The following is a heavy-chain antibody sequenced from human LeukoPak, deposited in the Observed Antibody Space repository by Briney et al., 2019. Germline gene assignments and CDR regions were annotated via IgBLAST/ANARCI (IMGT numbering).Heavy chain of an antibody. CDR1: GFTFSSYS. Sequence: GGSLRLSCAASGFTFSSYSLNWVRQAPGKGLEWVSSISSSGGYIYYTDSVKGRFTISRDNAKNSLYLQMNSLRAEDTAVYYCAKSSSLTIFGVVTPDAFDIWGQGTMVTVSS. CDR2: ISSSGGYI. CDR3: AKSSSLTIFGVVTPDAFDI. J-gene: IGHJ3*02. D-gene: IGHD3-3*01. V-gene: IGHV3-21*01.